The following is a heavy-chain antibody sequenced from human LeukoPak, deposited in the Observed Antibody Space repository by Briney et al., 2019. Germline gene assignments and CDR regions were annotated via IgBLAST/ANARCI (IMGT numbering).Heavy chain of an antibody. V-gene: IGHV3-30*02. CDR1: GFTFSNYG. CDR2: IRYDGSKK. Sequence: HPGGSLRLSCAASGFTFSNYGMHWVRQAPGKGLEWVAFIRYDGSKKYYADSVKGRFTISRDNSKNTLYLQMNSLRAEDTAMYYCANGPHYNILTGFYKVRSHLDYWGQGTLVTVSS. J-gene: IGHJ4*02. D-gene: IGHD3-9*01. CDR3: ANGPHYNILTGFYKVRSHLDY.